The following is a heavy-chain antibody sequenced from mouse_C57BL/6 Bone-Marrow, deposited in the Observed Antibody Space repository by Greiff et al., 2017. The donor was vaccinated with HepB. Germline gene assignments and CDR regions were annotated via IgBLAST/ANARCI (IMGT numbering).Heavy chain of an antibody. CDR3: ARYDEDYYAMDY. V-gene: IGHV2-6*01. D-gene: IGHD2-14*01. CDR2: IWGVGST. Sequence: VQGVESGPGLVAPSQSLSITCTVSGFSLTSYGIDWVRQSPGKGLEWLGVIWGVGSTNYNSALKSRLSISKDNSKSQVFLKMNSLQTDDTAMYYCARYDEDYYAMDYWGQGTSVTVSS. CDR1: GFSLTSYG. J-gene: IGHJ4*01.